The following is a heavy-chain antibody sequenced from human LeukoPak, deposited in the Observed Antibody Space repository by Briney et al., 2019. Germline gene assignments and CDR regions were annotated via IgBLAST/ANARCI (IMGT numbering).Heavy chain of an antibody. V-gene: IGHV3-7*01. CDR2: IKQDGSEK. D-gene: IGHD2-2*01. CDR1: GFTFNTYW. Sequence: GGPLRLSCAASGFTFNTYWMSWVRQAPGKGLEWVANIKQDGSEKYYVESVKGRFFISRDNAKNSQHLQMNSLRVEDTAVYYCARADCSGSTCYLRRSWFDPWGQGTLVTVSS. J-gene: IGHJ5*02. CDR3: ARADCSGSTCYLRRSWFDP.